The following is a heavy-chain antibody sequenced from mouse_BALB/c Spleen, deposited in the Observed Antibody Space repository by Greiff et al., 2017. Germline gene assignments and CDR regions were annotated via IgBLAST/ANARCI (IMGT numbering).Heavy chain of an antibody. J-gene: IGHJ2*01. Sequence: LQQPGSELVRPGASVKLSCKASGYTFTSYWMHWVKQRPGQGLEWIGNIYPGSGSTNYDEKFKSKATLTVDTSSSTAYMQLSSLTSEDSAVYYCTTYFSYFDYWGQGTTLTVSS. CDR2: IYPGSGST. CDR3: TTYFSYFDY. CDR1: GYTFTSYW. D-gene: IGHD2-12*01. V-gene: IGHV1S22*01.